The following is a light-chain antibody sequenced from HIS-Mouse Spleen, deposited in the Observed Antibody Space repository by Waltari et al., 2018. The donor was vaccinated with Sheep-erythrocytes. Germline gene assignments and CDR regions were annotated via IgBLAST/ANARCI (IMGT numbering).Light chain of an antibody. J-gene: IGLJ1*01. V-gene: IGLV2-11*01. CDR3: CSYAGSYNHV. Sequence: QSALTQPRAVYGSPGQSATISCTGTSSDVGGYNYVSWYQQHPGKAPKLMIYDVSKRPSGVPDRFSGSKSGNTASLTISGLQAEDEADYYCCSYAGSYNHVFATGTKVTVL. CDR1: SSDVGGYNY. CDR2: DVS.